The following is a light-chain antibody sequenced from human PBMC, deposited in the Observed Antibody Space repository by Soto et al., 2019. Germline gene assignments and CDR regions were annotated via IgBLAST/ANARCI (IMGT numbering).Light chain of an antibody. J-gene: IGKJ4*01. Sequence: EIVLTQSPGTLSLSPGERATFSCRASQSVSSSYLAWYQQKPGQAPRLLIYGASSRATGIPDRFSGSGSGTDFALTTSRLEPEDFAVYYCQQYGSSGVTFGGGTKVDSK. CDR3: QQYGSSGVT. V-gene: IGKV3-20*01. CDR2: GAS. CDR1: QSVSSSY.